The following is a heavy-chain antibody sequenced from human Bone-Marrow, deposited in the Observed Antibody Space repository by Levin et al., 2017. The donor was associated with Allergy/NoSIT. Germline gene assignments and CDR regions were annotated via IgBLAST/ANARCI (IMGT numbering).Heavy chain of an antibody. J-gene: IGHJ4*02. Sequence: GGSLRLSCAASGFTFSNYYMHWVRQAPGKGLVWVSRVISDGSITDYADSEKGRFTISRDNAGNTLYLQMNSLRAEDTAVYYCARGGCSSTSCLDNWGQGILVTVSS. CDR2: VISDGSIT. CDR3: ARGGCSSTSCLDN. CDR1: GFTFSNYY. V-gene: IGHV3-74*01. D-gene: IGHD2-2*01.